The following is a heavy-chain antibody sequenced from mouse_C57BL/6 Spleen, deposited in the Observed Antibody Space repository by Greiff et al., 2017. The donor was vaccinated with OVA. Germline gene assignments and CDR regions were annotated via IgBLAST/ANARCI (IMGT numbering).Heavy chain of an antibody. D-gene: IGHD3-2*02. CDR2: IWRGGST. J-gene: IGHJ4*01. V-gene: IGHV2-5*01. CDR1: GFSLTSYG. CDR3: AKNQDSSGYYYAMDY. Sequence: VQLKQSGPGLVQPSQSLSITCTVSGFSLTSYGVHWVRQSPGKGLEWLGVIWRGGSTDYNAAFMSRLSITKDNSKSQVFFKMNSLQADDTAIYYCAKNQDSSGYYYAMDYWGQGTSVTVSS.